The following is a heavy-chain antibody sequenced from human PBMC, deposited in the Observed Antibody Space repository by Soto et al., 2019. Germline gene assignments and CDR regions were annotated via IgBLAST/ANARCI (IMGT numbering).Heavy chain of an antibody. J-gene: IGHJ4*02. CDR1: GGSVSSGDYY. D-gene: IGHD3-3*01. Sequence: SETLSLTCTVSGGSVSSGDYYWSWIRQPPGKGLEWIGNIYYSGSTNYNPSLKSRATISVDTSENQFSLKVSSATAADTAVYYCARGLGSRDFWSGYYLDYWGQGTLVTVSS. CDR3: ARGLGSRDFWSGYYLDY. CDR2: IYYSGST. V-gene: IGHV4-61*08.